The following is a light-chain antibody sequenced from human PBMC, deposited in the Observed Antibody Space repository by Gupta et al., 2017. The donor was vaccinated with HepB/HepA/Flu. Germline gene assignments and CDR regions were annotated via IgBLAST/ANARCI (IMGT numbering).Light chain of an antibody. Sequence: QSVLTQPPSASGTPGQRVTISCSGSSSNIGSNTVNWYQQLPGAAPKLLIYSNNQRPSGVPDRFSGSKSGTSASLDISGLQSEDEADDYCAEWHDSLIGEVFGTGTKVTVL. J-gene: IGLJ1*01. V-gene: IGLV1-44*01. CDR2: SNN. CDR1: SSNIGSNT. CDR3: AEWHDSLIGEV.